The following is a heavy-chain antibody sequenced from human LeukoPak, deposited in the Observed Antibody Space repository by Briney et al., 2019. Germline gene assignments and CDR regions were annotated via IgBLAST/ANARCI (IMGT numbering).Heavy chain of an antibody. CDR2: IKGDGSEK. V-gene: IGHV3-7*01. CDR3: ASDREQWLAFDY. J-gene: IGHJ4*02. Sequence: GGSLRLSCAASGFTFSTYWMAWVRQAPGKGLEWVANIKGDGSEKYHGDSVTGRFTISRDNAKNSLYLQMNSLRAEDTAVYYCASDREQWLAFDYWGQGTLVTVSS. D-gene: IGHD6-19*01. CDR1: GFTFSTYW.